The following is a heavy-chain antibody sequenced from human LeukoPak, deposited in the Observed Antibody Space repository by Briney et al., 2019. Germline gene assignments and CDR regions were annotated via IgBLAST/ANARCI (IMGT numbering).Heavy chain of an antibody. CDR2: INHSGST. D-gene: IGHD3-9*01. CDR3: ARRVYDILTGYWAYYFDY. V-gene: IGHV4-34*01. CDR1: GGSFSGYY. J-gene: IGHJ4*02. Sequence: SETLSLTCAVYGGSFSGYYWSWIRQPPGKGLEWIGEINHSGSTNYNPSLKSRVTISVDTSKNQFSLKLSSVTAADTAVYYCARRVYDILTGYWAYYFDYWGQGTLVTVSS.